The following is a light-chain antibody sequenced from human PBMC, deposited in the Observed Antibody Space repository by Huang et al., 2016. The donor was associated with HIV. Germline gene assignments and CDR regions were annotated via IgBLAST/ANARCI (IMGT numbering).Light chain of an antibody. V-gene: IGKV3-15*01. Sequence: EIVLTQSPATLSVSPGERATLSCRASQSVSRNLAWYQHKPGQNPRLLIYGAFTRATGIPARFSGSGSGKEFTLTISSLQSEDFAVYYCQQYNDWRTFGQGTKVEIK. J-gene: IGKJ1*01. CDR2: GAF. CDR3: QQYNDWRT. CDR1: QSVSRN.